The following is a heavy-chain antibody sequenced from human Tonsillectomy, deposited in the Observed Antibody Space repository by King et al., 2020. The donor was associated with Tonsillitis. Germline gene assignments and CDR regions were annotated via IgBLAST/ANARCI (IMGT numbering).Heavy chain of an antibody. Sequence: LQLVESGGGVVQPGRSLRLSCAASGFTFSSYAMHWVRQAPGKGLEWVAVISYDGSNKYYADSVKGRFTISRDNSKNTLCLQMNSLRAEDTAVYYCARDRNYHYGMDVWVQGTTVTVSS. CDR1: GFTFSSYA. CDR2: ISYDGSNK. J-gene: IGHJ6*02. CDR3: ARDRNYHYGMDV. V-gene: IGHV3-30-3*01.